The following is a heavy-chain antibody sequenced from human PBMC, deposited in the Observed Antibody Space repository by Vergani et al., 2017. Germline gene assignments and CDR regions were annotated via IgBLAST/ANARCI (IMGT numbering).Heavy chain of an antibody. CDR2: VDPEDGDT. J-gene: IGHJ6*02. CDR3: AWVPDFLTGYTDD. CDR1: GYTFTDHY. D-gene: IGHD3-9*01. V-gene: IGHV1-69-2*01. Sequence: EVQLVQYGAEVKKPGATMIISCKVSGYTFTDHYMHWLKQAAGKGLEWMGHVDPEDGDTIYAEKFKGRGTIAADTSTATAHLELSSLRSEDTANYFCAWVPDFLTGYTDDWGQGTTITVSS.